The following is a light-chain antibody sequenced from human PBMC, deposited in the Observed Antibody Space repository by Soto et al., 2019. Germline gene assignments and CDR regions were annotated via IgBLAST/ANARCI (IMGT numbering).Light chain of an antibody. V-gene: IGLV6-57*04. J-gene: IGLJ2*01. CDR1: SGSIASNY. Sequence: NFMLTQPHSVSESPGRTVTISCTRSSGSIASNYVQWYQQRPGSAPIIVIYVDNQRPSGVPDRFSGSIDSSSNSASLTISGLKTEDEADYYCQSYDSRNHVVFGGGTKLTVL. CDR3: QSYDSRNHVV. CDR2: VDN.